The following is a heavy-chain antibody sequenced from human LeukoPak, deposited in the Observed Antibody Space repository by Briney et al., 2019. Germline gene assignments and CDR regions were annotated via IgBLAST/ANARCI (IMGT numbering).Heavy chain of an antibody. CDR2: ISSSGGST. V-gene: IGHV3-23*01. J-gene: IGHJ4*02. D-gene: IGHD5/OR15-5a*01. Sequence: PGGSLRLSCAASGVIFSTYIMSWVRQAPGKGLEWVSSISSSGGSTYYADSVKGRFTISRDNSKNTLYLQVNSLRAEDTAVYYCAKAAVYHDSCPDSWGQGTLVTVSS. CDR3: AKAAVYHDSCPDS. CDR1: GVIFSTYI.